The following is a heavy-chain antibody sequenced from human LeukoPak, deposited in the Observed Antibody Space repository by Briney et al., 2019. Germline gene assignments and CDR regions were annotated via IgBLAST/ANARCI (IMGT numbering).Heavy chain of an antibody. D-gene: IGHD1-26*01. CDR3: ARVARDRRIVGAIPSPFDP. V-gene: IGHV1-18*01. CDR2: IGAYNGNT. CDR1: GYTFTSYG. Sequence: ASVKVSCKASGYTFTSYGISWVRQAPGQGLEWMGWIGAYNGNTNYAQKLQGRVTMTTDTSTSTAYMELRSLRSDDTAVYYCARVARDRRIVGAIPSPFDPWGQGTLVTVSS. J-gene: IGHJ5*02.